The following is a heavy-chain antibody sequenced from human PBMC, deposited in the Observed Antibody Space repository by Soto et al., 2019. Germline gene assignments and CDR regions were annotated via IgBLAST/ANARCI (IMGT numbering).Heavy chain of an antibody. V-gene: IGHV4-30-4*01. J-gene: IGHJ4*02. D-gene: IGHD3-10*01. CDR3: ARDIFHGSGRNYFDY. CDR1: GGSISSGDYY. Sequence: SETLSLTCTVSGGSISSGDYYWSWIRQPPGKGLEWIGYIYYSGSTYYNPSLKSRVTISVDTSKNQFSLKLSSVTAADTAVYYCARDIFHGSGRNYFDYWGQGTLVTVSS. CDR2: IYYSGST.